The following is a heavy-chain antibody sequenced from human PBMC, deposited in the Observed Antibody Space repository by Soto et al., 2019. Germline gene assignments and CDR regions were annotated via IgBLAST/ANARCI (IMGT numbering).Heavy chain of an antibody. D-gene: IGHD3-22*01. Sequence: ASVKVSCKASGYTFTSYGISWVRQAPGQGLQWMGWISAYNGNTNYAQKLQGRVTMTTDTSTSTAYMELRSLGSDDTAVYYCARSDYYDSSGQLSPWGQGTLVTVSS. CDR3: ARSDYYDSSGQLSP. V-gene: IGHV1-18*01. CDR1: GYTFTSYG. J-gene: IGHJ5*02. CDR2: ISAYNGNT.